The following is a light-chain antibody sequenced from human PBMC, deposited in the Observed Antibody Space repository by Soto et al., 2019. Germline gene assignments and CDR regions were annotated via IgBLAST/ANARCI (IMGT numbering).Light chain of an antibody. CDR1: QSLLHSNGYNY. CDR3: MQPLQAPRT. Sequence: DVGMTHSPLSLPVTPGEPASISCRSSQSLLHSNGYNYLDWYLQKPGQSPQLLIYLGSNRASGVPDRFSGSGSGKDFTLKISRVEAEDSVVYCSMQPLQAPRTIVQGTQV. V-gene: IGKV2-28*01. CDR2: LGS. J-gene: IGKJ1*01.